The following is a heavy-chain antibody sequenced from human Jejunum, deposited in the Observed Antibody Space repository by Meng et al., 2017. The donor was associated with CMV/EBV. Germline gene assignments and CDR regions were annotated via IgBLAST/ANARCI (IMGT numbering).Heavy chain of an antibody. CDR2: IYNSGST. CDR3: ARNRGTRDPFYNYGMDV. D-gene: IGHD1-7*01. CDR1: ITESNSY. J-gene: IGHJ6*02. V-gene: IGHV4-39*07. Sequence: ITESNSYWGWIRQTPGKGLEWIGNIYNSGSTYYNPSLKSRVTISLDTPKNQFSLRLTSMTAADTAVYYCARNRGTRDPFYNYGMDVWGPGTTVTVSS.